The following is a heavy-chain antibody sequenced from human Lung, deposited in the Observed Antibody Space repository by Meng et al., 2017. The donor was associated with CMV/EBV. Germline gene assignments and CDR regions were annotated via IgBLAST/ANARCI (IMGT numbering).Heavy chain of an antibody. D-gene: IGHD6-19*01. CDR3: GTLKYTSGFYGPAY. Sequence: QVKVVQSGLELKKPGASVKVSCKASGYTFTRYPMNWVRQAPGQGLEWMGWISTNTGNPTYAQGFTGRFVFSVDTSVSTAYLQISSLKAEDTAVYYCGTLKYTSGFYGPAYWGQGALVTVSS. CDR1: GYTFTRYP. V-gene: IGHV7-4-1*02. CDR2: ISTNTGNP. J-gene: IGHJ4*02.